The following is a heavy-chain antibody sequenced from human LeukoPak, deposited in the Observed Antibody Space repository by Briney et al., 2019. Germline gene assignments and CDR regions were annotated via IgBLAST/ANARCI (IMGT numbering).Heavy chain of an antibody. CDR3: GHDSRLGAFDI. CDR2: IYYSGST. J-gene: IGHJ3*02. V-gene: IGHV4-30-4*01. CDR1: GGSISSGDYY. D-gene: IGHD3-22*01. Sequence: SETLSLTCTVSGGSISSGDYYWSWIRQPPGKGLEWIGYIYYSGSTYYNPSLKSRVTISVDTSKNQFSPKLSSVTAADTAVYYCGHDSRLGAFDIWGQGTMVTVSS.